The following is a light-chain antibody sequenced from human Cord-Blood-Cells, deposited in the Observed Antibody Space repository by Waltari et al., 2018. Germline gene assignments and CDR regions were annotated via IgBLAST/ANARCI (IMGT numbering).Light chain of an antibody. V-gene: IGKV1-33*01. Sequence: DIQMTQSPSSLSASVGDRVTITCQASQDISNYLNWYQQKPGKAPKLLIYDASNLETGVPSRFSGRGSGTYFTFTISSLQPEDIATYYCQQYDNLLTFGQGTKLEIK. J-gene: IGKJ2*01. CDR1: QDISNY. CDR3: QQYDNLLT. CDR2: DAS.